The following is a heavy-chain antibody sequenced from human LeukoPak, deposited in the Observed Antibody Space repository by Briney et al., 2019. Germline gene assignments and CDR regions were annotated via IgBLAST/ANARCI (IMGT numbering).Heavy chain of an antibody. D-gene: IGHD3-3*01. CDR1: GGSFSGYY. J-gene: IGHJ4*02. CDR3: ATTGGDFWSGYYPFDY. Sequence: PSETLSLTCAVYGGSFSGYYWSWIRQPPGKGLEWIGYIYYSGSTNYNPSLKSRVTISVDTSKNQFSLKLGSVTAADTAVYYCATTGGDFWSGYYPFDYWGQGTLVTVSS. CDR2: IYYSGST. V-gene: IGHV4-59*01.